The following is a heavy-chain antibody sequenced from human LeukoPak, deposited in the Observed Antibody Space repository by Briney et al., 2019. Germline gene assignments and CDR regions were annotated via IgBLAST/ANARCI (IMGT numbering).Heavy chain of an antibody. CDR3: ARGALLWFGDRMEYYFDY. D-gene: IGHD3-10*01. J-gene: IGHJ4*02. Sequence: PSETLSLTCTVSGGSISSGSYYWSWIRQPAGKGLEWIGRIYTSGSTNYNPSLKSRVTISVDTSKNQFSLKLSSMTAADTAVYYCARGALLWFGDRMEYYFDYWGQGTPLTVSS. V-gene: IGHV4-61*02. CDR2: IYTSGST. CDR1: GGSISSGSYY.